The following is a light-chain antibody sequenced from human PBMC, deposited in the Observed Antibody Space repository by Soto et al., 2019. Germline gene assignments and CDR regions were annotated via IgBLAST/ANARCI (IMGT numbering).Light chain of an antibody. V-gene: IGKV3D-15*01. J-gene: IGKJ1*01. Sequence: IVLTQSPGTLSLSPWEIATLSCRASQSVSSNYLAWYQQKPGQAPRLLIYGASSRATGIPARFSGSGSGTEFTLTISSLQSEDFAVYYCQQYNNWPPWTFGQGTKVDIK. CDR2: GAS. CDR1: QSVSSN. CDR3: QQYNNWPPWT.